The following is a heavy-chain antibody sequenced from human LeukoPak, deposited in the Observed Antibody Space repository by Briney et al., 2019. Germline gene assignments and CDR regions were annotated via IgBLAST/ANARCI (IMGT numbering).Heavy chain of an antibody. Sequence: SETLSLTCTVSGVSISSRTYYWGWIRQPPGEGLEWIGSIYYNGNTFYNPSLKSRLTLSVDTSKNQFSLDLRFVTAADTAVYYCARLNYESTRNDLDYWGQGTLVTVSS. J-gene: IGHJ4*02. D-gene: IGHD3-22*01. V-gene: IGHV4-39*01. CDR1: GVSISSRTYY. CDR3: ARLNYESTRNDLDY. CDR2: IYYNGNT.